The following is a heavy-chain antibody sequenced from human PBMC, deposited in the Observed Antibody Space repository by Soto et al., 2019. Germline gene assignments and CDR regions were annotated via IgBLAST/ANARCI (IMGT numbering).Heavy chain of an antibody. J-gene: IGHJ6*02. CDR2: ISSSSSTI. D-gene: IGHD6-13*01. V-gene: IGHV3-48*02. CDR1: GFTFSSYS. Sequence: EVQLVESGGGLVQPGGSLRLSCAASGFTFSSYSMNWVRQAPGKGLEWVSYISSSSSTIYYADSVKGRFTISRDNAKNSLYLQMNSLRDEDTAVYYCARARRAAAILSYYYYGMDVWGQGTTVTVSS. CDR3: ARARRAAAILSYYYYGMDV.